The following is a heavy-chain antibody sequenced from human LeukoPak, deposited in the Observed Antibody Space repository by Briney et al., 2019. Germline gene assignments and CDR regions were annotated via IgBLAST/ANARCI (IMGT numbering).Heavy chain of an antibody. CDR2: VKQDGSEK. CDR1: GFTFGDYW. Sequence: PGGSLRLSCAASGFTFGDYWMSWDRQAPGKGLEWVANVKQDGSEKHYVDSVKGRFTISRDNAKNSLYLQMNSLRAEDTAVYYCARDLYCDYSPFDYGGQGTLVTVSS. D-gene: IGHD4-17*01. CDR3: ARDLYCDYSPFDY. J-gene: IGHJ4*02. V-gene: IGHV3-7*04.